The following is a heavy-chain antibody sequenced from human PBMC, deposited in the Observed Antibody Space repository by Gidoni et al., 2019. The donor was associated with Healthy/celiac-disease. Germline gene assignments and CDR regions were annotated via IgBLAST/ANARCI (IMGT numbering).Heavy chain of an antibody. V-gene: IGHV3-9*01. Sequence: EVQLVESGGGLVQPGRSLRLSCAASGFTFDDYAMHWVRQAPGKGLEWVSGISWNSGSIGYADSVKGRFTISRDNAKNSLYLQMNSLRAEDTALYYCAKDIYDFWSGYYSVGYYYYMDVWGKGTTVTVSS. CDR2: ISWNSGSI. CDR3: AKDIYDFWSGYYSVGYYYYMDV. J-gene: IGHJ6*03. D-gene: IGHD3-3*01. CDR1: GFTFDDYA.